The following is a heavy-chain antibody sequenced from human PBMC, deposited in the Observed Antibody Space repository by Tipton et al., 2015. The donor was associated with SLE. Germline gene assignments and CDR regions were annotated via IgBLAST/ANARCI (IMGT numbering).Heavy chain of an antibody. CDR3: ARHPPREQLVFGYFDL. CDR2: ISSSGSTI. J-gene: IGHJ2*01. Sequence: SLRLSCAASGFTFSSYDMSWIRQAPGKGLEWVSYISSSGSTIYYADSVKGRFTISRDNAKNSLYLQMNSLRAEDTAVYYCARHPPREQLVFGYFDLWGRGTLVTVSS. D-gene: IGHD6-13*01. V-gene: IGHV3-11*01. CDR1: GFTFSSYD.